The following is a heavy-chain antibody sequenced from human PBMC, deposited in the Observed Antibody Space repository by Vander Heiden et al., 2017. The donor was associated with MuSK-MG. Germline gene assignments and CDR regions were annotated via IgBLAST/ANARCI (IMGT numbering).Heavy chain of an antibody. CDR1: GDSISSSPYY. V-gene: IGHV4-39*01. Sequence: QLQLQESGPGLVKPSETLSLTCTVSGDSISSSPYYWGWIRQPPGKGLEWIGNIHHSGSTYYNPSLKSRVTISGDTSKNQFSMKLISVTAAETAVYYCAIVLTTRRSYYYMDVWGKGTTVTVYS. J-gene: IGHJ6*03. D-gene: IGHD4-4*01. CDR3: AIVLTTRRSYYYMDV. CDR2: IHHSGST.